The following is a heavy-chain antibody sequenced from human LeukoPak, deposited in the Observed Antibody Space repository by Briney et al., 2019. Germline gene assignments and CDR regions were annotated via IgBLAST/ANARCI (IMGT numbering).Heavy chain of an antibody. J-gene: IGHJ4*02. CDR1: GFTFR. V-gene: IGHV3-7*01. CDR2: INQDGREK. CDR3: AKGRDYGDY. Sequence: GGSLRLSCAVSGFTFRMTWVRQVPRKGLQWVANINQDGREKYYMDTMKGRLNNSRDNTVNSVFLQLTSLRPEDTGIYFCAKGRDYGDYWGQGTLVAVSS.